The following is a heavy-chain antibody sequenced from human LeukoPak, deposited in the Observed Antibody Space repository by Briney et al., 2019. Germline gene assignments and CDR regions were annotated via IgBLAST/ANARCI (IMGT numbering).Heavy chain of an antibody. D-gene: IGHD1-26*01. CDR3: ASTEAGGVGAPVPFDY. V-gene: IGHV4-59*01. Sequence: PSETLSLTCTVSGGSISSYYWTWIRQPPGKGLEWIGHIYYSGTTNYDPSLKSRVTISIDTSKNQFSLKLTSVTAADTAVYYCASTEAGGVGAPVPFDYWGQGTLVTVSS. CDR2: IYYSGTT. CDR1: GGSISSYY. J-gene: IGHJ4*02.